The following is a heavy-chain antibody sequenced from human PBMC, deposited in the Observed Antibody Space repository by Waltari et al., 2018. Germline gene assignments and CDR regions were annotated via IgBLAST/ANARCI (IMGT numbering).Heavy chain of an antibody. CDR1: GYTFTSYA. D-gene: IGHD3-10*01. CDR2: INAGNGNT. Sequence: QVQLVQSGAEVKKPGASVKVSCKASGYTFTSYAIHWVRQAPGQRLEWMGWINAGNGNTEYSQEFRGRVTITRDTSASTAYMGLSSLRSEDTAVYYCASGEAADYWGQGTLVTVSS. J-gene: IGHJ4*02. CDR3: ASGEAADY. V-gene: IGHV1-3*01.